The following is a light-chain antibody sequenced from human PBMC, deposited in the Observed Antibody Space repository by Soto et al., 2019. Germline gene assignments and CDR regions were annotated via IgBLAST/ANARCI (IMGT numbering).Light chain of an antibody. CDR2: NDH. Sequence: QSVLTQPPSASGTPGQRVTISCSGSSSNIGTNTVKWYQQLPGTAPKVLIYNDHERPSGVPDRFSGSRSGTSASLAISGLQSEDEADNYCAAWDDRLWVFGGGTKLTVL. CDR3: AAWDDRLWV. V-gene: IGLV1-44*01. J-gene: IGLJ3*02. CDR1: SSNIGTNT.